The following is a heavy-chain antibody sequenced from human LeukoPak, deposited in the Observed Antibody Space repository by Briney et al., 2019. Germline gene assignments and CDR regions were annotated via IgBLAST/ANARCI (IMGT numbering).Heavy chain of an antibody. D-gene: IGHD3-22*01. CDR1: GYTFTDYY. J-gene: IGHJ3*02. V-gene: IGHV1-2*02. CDR2: INPNSGGT. CDR3: ARVSGITMIVVLNHDPFDI. Sequence: ASVKVSCKASGYTFTDYYMHWVRQAPGQGLEWMGWINPNSGGTNYAQKFQGRVTMTRDTSISTAYMELSSLRSEDTAVYYCARVSGITMIVVLNHDPFDIWGQGTMVTVSS.